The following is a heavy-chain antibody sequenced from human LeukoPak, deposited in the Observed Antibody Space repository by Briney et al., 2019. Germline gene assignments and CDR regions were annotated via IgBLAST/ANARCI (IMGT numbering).Heavy chain of an antibody. V-gene: IGHV4-4*07. CDR1: GXSISSYY. CDR2: IYTSGST. J-gene: IGHJ5*02. Sequence: SETLSLTCTVSGXSISSYYWSWIRQPAGKGLEWIGRIYTSGSTNYNPSLKSRVTMSVDTSKNQFSLKLSSVTAADTAVYYCARGDSSSWYNWFDPWGQGTLVTVSS. CDR3: ARGDSSSWYNWFDP. D-gene: IGHD6-13*01.